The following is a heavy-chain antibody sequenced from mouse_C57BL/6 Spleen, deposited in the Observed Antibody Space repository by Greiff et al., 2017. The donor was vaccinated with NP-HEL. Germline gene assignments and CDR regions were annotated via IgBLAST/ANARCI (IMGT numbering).Heavy chain of an antibody. CDR2: ISYDGSN. Sequence: EVQRVESGPGLVKPSQSLSLTCSVTGYSITSGYYWNWIRQFPGNKLEWMGYISYDGSNNYNPSLKNRISITRDTSKNQFFLKLNSVTTEDTATYYCARDRRDFDYWGQGTTLTVSS. V-gene: IGHV3-6*01. CDR1: GYSITSGYY. J-gene: IGHJ2*01. CDR3: ARDRRDFDY.